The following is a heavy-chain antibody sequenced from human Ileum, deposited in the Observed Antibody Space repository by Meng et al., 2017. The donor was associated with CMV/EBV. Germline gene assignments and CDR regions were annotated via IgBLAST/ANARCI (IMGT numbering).Heavy chain of an antibody. D-gene: IGHD2-21*02. CDR1: GFTFSDYW. V-gene: IGHV3-7*01. CDR2: IKADGGET. Sequence: GESLKISCAASGFTFSDYWMNWVRQAPGKGLEWVANIKADGGETNYVDSVKGRFTISRDNAKNSVSLQMNSLRAEDTAMYYCASCSQDCHRPFDYWGQGTLVTVSS. J-gene: IGHJ4*02. CDR3: ASCSQDCHRPFDY.